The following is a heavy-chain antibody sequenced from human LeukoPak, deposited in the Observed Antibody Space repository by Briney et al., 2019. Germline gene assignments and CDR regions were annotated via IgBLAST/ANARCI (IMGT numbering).Heavy chain of an antibody. CDR1: GFTFSSYA. CDR3: VKRSYCSSTSCSFDY. D-gene: IGHD2-2*01. Sequence: GGSLRLSCSASGFTFSSYAMHWVRQAPGKGLEYVSAISSNGGSTYYADSVKGRFTISSDNSKNTLYLQMSSLRAEDTAVYYCVKRSYCSSTSCSFDYWGQGTLVTVSS. V-gene: IGHV3-64D*06. J-gene: IGHJ4*02. CDR2: ISSNGGST.